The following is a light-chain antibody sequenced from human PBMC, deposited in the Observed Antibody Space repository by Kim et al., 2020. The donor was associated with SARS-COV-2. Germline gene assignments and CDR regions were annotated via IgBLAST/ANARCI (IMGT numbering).Light chain of an antibody. Sequence: QSALTQPRSVTGSPGQSVTISCTGTSSDVGGYDYVSWYQQHPGKAPELMIFDVTKRPSGVSDRFSGSKSGNTTSLTISGLQAEDEADYHCCSYAGRSILFGGGTQLTVL. V-gene: IGLV2-11*01. CDR1: SSDVGGYDY. CDR2: DVT. J-gene: IGLJ3*02. CDR3: CSYAGRSIL.